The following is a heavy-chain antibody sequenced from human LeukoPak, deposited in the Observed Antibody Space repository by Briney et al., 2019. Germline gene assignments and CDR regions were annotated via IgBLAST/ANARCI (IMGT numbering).Heavy chain of an antibody. Sequence: GGSLRLSCAASGFTFSDYYMSWIRQAPGKGLEWVSYISSSSSYTNYADSVEGRFTISRDNAKNSLYLQMNSLRAEDTAVYYCARDILFAAAACDYWGQGTLVTVSS. J-gene: IGHJ4*02. CDR3: ARDILFAAAACDY. D-gene: IGHD6-13*01. V-gene: IGHV3-11*05. CDR2: ISSSSSYT. CDR1: GFTFSDYY.